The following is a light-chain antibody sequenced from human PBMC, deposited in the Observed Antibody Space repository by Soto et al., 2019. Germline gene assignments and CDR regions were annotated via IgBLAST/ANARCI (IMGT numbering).Light chain of an antibody. J-gene: IGKJ1*01. V-gene: IGKV1-5*03. CDR1: QSISSW. CDR3: QQYNTYWT. Sequence: DIQMTQSPSTLSASVGDRVTITCRASQSISSWLAWYQQKPGKAPKLLIYKASSLESGVPSRFSGSGSGTEFTLTISRLQPDEFATYYCQQYNTYWTFGQGTKVELK. CDR2: KAS.